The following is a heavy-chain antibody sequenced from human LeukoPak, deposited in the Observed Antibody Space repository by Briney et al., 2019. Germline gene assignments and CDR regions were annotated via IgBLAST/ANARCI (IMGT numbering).Heavy chain of an antibody. CDR1: GFTFSSYE. Sequence: GGSLRLPCAASGFTFSSYEMNWVRQAPGKGLEWLSYISSSGTTIYYADSVKGRFTISRDNAKNSLYLQMNSLRAEDTAVYYCARSDIGITYWGQGTLVTVSS. V-gene: IGHV3-48*03. CDR2: ISSSGTTI. J-gene: IGHJ4*02. D-gene: IGHD1/OR15-1a*01. CDR3: ARSDIGITY.